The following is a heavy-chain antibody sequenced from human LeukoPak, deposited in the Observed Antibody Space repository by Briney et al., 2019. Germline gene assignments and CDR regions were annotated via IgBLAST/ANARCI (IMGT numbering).Heavy chain of an antibody. J-gene: IGHJ3*02. CDR3: AREDVSSGWYFAGDAFDI. CDR1: GFTFSSYG. D-gene: IGHD6-19*01. V-gene: IGHV3-23*01. Sequence: PGGSLRLSCAGSGFTFSSYGMNWVRQAPGKGLEWVSAISGSATNTYYADSVKGRFTISRDNSKNSLYLQMNSLRAEDTAVYYCAREDVSSGWYFAGDAFDIWGQGTMVTVSS. CDR2: ISGSATNT.